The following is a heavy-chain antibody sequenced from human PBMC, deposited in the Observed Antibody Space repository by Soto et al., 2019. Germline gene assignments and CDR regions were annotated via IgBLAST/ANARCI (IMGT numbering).Heavy chain of an antibody. CDR1: GFTFDDYA. Sequence: EVQLVESGGGLVQPGRSLRLSCAASGFTFDDYAMHWVRQAPGKGLEWVSGISWNSGSIGYADSVKGRFTISRDNAKNSLYLQMSSLRSEDTAVYYCARGAYDFWSGYYPYYYYYGMDVWGQGTTVTVSS. D-gene: IGHD3-3*01. CDR2: ISWNSGSI. V-gene: IGHV3-9*01. J-gene: IGHJ6*02. CDR3: ARGAYDFWSGYYPYYYYYGMDV.